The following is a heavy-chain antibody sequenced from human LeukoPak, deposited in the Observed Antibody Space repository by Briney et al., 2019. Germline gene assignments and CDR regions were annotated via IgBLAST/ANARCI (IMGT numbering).Heavy chain of an antibody. CDR2: IYYSGSI. Sequence: PSETLSLTCTVSGGSISSYYWNWIRQPPGKGLEWIGYIYYSGSINYNPSLKSRVTISVDTSENQFSLKLSSVTAADTAVYYCARDGRGHCSGGSCHSLGQGTLVTVSS. V-gene: IGHV4-59*01. CDR3: ARDGRGHCSGGSCHS. J-gene: IGHJ4*02. D-gene: IGHD2-15*01. CDR1: GGSISSYY.